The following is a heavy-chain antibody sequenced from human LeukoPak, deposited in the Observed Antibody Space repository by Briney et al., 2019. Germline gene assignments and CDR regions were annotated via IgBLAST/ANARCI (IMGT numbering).Heavy chain of an antibody. V-gene: IGHV3-7*03. D-gene: IGHD2-15*01. CDR2: INQDGSQK. Sequence: PGGSLRLSCAASGFTFSSYWISWVRQAPGKGLEWVANINQDGSQKHYVDSVTGRFTISRDNAKRSSYLQMSSLRDEDTAVYFCARALCNSGCVWGQGTLVTVSS. CDR1: GFTFSSYW. J-gene: IGHJ4*02. CDR3: ARALCNSGCV.